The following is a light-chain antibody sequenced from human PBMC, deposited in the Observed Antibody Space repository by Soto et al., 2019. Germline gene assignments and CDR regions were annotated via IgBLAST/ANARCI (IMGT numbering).Light chain of an antibody. J-gene: IGKJ3*01. CDR3: QHRET. Sequence: DTPVTQSPSSLSASVGDRVTITCRASQAISNYLHWYRQKPGKAPELLISAASTLQSGVPSRFSGSGSGTEFTLTINSLQPEDFATYYCQHRETFGPGTKVDVK. CDR1: QAISNY. V-gene: IGKV1-39*01. CDR2: AAS.